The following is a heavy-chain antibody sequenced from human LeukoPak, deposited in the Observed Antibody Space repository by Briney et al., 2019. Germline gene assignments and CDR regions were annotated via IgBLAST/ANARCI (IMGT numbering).Heavy chain of an antibody. CDR1: GYTFTVYY. Sequence: GASVKVSCTASGYTFTVYYMHWVRQAPGQGLEWMGWINPNSGGTNYAQKFQGRVTMTRDTSISIAYMELSRLRSDDTAVYYCARSTVTTRVDYHYYMDVWGKGTTVTVSS. D-gene: IGHD4-17*01. V-gene: IGHV1-2*02. CDR2: INPNSGGT. CDR3: ARSTVTTRVDYHYYMDV. J-gene: IGHJ6*03.